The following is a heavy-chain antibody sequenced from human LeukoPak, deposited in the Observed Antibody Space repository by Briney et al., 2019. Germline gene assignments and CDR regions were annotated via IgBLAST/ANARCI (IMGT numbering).Heavy chain of an antibody. D-gene: IGHD3-9*01. CDR2: INAGNGNT. CDR1: GYTFTSYA. CDR3: ARDRSYYDILTGDKHFDY. J-gene: IGHJ4*02. V-gene: IGHV1-3*01. Sequence: ASVKVSCKASGYTFTSYAMHWARQAPGQRLEWMGWINAGNGNTKYSQKFQGRVTITRDTSASTAYMELSSLRSEDTAVYYCARDRSYYDILTGDKHFDYWGQGTLVTVSS.